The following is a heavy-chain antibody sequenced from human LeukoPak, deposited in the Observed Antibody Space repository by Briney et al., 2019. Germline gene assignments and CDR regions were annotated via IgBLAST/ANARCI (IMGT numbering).Heavy chain of an antibody. J-gene: IGHJ6*02. D-gene: IGHD1-26*01. Sequence: GGSLRLSCAASGFPFSSYAMSWVRQAPGKGLEWVSAISGSGGSTYYADSVKGRFTISRDNSKNTLYLQMNSLRAEDTAVYYCAKREEYYYYGMDVWGQGTTVTVSS. V-gene: IGHV3-23*01. CDR3: AKREEYYYYGMDV. CDR1: GFPFSSYA. CDR2: ISGSGGST.